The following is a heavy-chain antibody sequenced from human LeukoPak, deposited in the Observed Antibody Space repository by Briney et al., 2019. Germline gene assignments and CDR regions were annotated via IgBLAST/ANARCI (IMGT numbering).Heavy chain of an antibody. V-gene: IGHV3-23*01. J-gene: IGHJ4*02. CDR2: IIGSGGSA. Sequence: GGSLRLSCAASGFTFSNYAMSWVRQVPGKGLEWVSTIIGSGGSAYYADSVNGRFTISRDNSKNTVYLQMNSLGAEDTAVYYCAKAADVLLWFGEASFDYWGQGTLVTVSS. CDR1: GFTFSNYA. D-gene: IGHD3-10*01. CDR3: AKAADVLLWFGEASFDY.